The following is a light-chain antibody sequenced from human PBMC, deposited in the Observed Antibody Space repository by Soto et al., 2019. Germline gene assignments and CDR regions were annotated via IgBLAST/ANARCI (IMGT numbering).Light chain of an antibody. J-gene: IGLJ1*01. CDR3: CSYAGSSSYV. V-gene: IGLV2-23*01. Sequence: ALTQPASVSGSPGQSITISCTGTRSDVGSYNLVSWYQQHPGKAPKLMIYEGSKRPSGVSNRFSGSKSGNTASLTISGLQAEDEADYYCCSYAGSSSYVFGTGTKLTVL. CDR2: EGS. CDR1: RSDVGSYNL.